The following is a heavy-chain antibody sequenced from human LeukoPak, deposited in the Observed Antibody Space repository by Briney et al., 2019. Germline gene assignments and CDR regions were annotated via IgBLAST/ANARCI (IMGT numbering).Heavy chain of an antibody. V-gene: IGHV4-59*01. CDR3: ARGFEGSFTILDY. J-gene: IGHJ4*02. Sequence: PSETVSLTCTVSGGSISSYYWSWLRKPPGKGLEWIGYIYYSGSTNYNPSLKSRVTISVDTSKNQFSLRLNSVTAADTAVYYCARGFEGSFTILDYWGQRTLVTVSS. D-gene: IGHD3-3*01. CDR2: IYYSGST. CDR1: GGSISSYY.